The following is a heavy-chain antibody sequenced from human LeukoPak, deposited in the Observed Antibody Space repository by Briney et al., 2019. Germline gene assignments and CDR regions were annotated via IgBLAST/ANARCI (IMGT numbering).Heavy chain of an antibody. J-gene: IGHJ4*02. CDR1: GFTFSSYW. Sequence: GGSLRLSCAASGFTFSSYWMHWVRQAPGKGLVWVSRINSDGSSTSYADSVKGRFTISRDNAKNTLYLQMNSLRAEDTAVYYCARDGYYYDSSGYYRYFDYWGQGTLVTVSS. D-gene: IGHD3-22*01. CDR2: INSDGSST. CDR3: ARDGYYYDSSGYYRYFDY. V-gene: IGHV3-74*01.